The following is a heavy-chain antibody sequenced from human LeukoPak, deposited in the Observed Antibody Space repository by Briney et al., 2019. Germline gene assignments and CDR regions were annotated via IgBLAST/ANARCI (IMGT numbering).Heavy chain of an antibody. CDR2: ISSSAGST. CDR3: AKRLWGVGDGTAPDPIDH. J-gene: IGHJ4*02. D-gene: IGHD4-17*01. Sequence: GGSLRLSCAASGLAFSSNAMSWVRQAPGKGLEWVSSISSSAGSTDYADSVKGRFTISRDNSNNMIYVQMTSLRAEDTAVYYCAKRLWGVGDGTAPDPIDHWGQGTLVTVSS. CDR1: GLAFSSNA. V-gene: IGHV3-23*01.